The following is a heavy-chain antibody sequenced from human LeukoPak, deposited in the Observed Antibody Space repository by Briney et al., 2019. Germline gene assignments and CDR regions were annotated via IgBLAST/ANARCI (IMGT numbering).Heavy chain of an antibody. CDR2: IYYSGST. CDR1: GGSISSSSYY. D-gene: IGHD2-2*01. CDR3: ARHRGSTSCYPPRACYYYYYGMDV. Sequence: SETLSLTCTVSGGSISSSSYYWGWIRQPPGKGLEWIGSIYYSGSTYYNPSLKSRVTISVDTSKNQLSLKLSSVTAADTAVYYCARHRGSTSCYPPRACYYYYYGMDVWDQGTTVTVSS. J-gene: IGHJ6*02. V-gene: IGHV4-39*01.